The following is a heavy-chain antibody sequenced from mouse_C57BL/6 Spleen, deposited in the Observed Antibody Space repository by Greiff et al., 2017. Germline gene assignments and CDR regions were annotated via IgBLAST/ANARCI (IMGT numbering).Heavy chain of an antibody. J-gene: IGHJ1*03. CDR3: ARRETGYWYFDV. CDR1: FSPFTLSP. V-gene: IGHV1-4*01. D-gene: IGHD4-1*01. Sequence: SFSPFTLSPLHLLPHRPGQGLELICYINPSRGYTKYNQQFQDQAPLTADKSSSTAYMQLSSLTSEDSAVYYCARRETGYWYFDVWGTGTTVTVSS. CDR2: INPSRGYT.